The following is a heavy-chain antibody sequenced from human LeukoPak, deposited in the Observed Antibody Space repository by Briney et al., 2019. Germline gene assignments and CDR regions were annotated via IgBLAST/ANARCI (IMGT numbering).Heavy chain of an antibody. CDR3: ARDPKPYTGSAEYFRH. CDR2: ISYDGSNK. CDR1: GFTFSSYA. D-gene: IGHD1-26*01. J-gene: IGHJ1*01. V-gene: IGHV3-30*04. Sequence: PGGSLRLSCAASGFTFSSYAVHWVRQAPGKGLEWVAVISYDGSNKYYADSVKGRFTISRDNSKNTLFLQMNSLQTEDTAVYYCARDPKPYTGSAEYFRHWGQGTLVTVSS.